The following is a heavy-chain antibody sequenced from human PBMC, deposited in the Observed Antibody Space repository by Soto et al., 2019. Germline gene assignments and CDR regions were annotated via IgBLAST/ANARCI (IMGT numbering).Heavy chain of an antibody. CDR1: GYTFTSYD. Sequence: QVRLVQSGAEVKKPGASVKVSCKASGYTFTSYDINWVRQATGQGLEWMGWMNPNSGNTVYAQKFQGRVTMTRNTSVSTAYMELSSLRSEDTAVYYCARERSSGWYVDYWGQGTLVTVSS. V-gene: IGHV1-8*01. CDR3: ARERSSGWYVDY. J-gene: IGHJ4*02. CDR2: MNPNSGNT. D-gene: IGHD6-19*01.